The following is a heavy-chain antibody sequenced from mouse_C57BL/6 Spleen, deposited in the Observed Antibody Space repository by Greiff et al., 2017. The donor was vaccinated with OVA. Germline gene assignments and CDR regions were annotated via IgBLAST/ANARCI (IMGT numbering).Heavy chain of an antibody. D-gene: IGHD2-4*01. Sequence: VKLMESGPGLVQPSQSLSITCTVSGFSLTSYGVHWVRQSPGKGLEWLGVIWRGGSTDYNAAFMSRLSITKDNSKSQVFFKMNSLQADDTAIYYCAKNGIYYDYDDAMDYWGQGTSVTVSS. CDR3: AKNGIYYDYDDAMDY. CDR1: GFSLTSYG. V-gene: IGHV2-5*01. CDR2: IWRGGST. J-gene: IGHJ4*01.